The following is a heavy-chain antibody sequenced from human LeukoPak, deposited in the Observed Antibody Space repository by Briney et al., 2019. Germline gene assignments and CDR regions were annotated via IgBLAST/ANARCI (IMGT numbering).Heavy chain of an antibody. CDR3: ASYCSSTTCYNVDY. J-gene: IGHJ4*02. CDR2: ISSSSSAI. D-gene: IGHD2-2*02. CDR1: GFTFSSYS. Sequence: PGGSLRLSCAASGFTFSSYSMNWVPQAPGKGLEWVSYISSSSSAIFYADSVKGRFTISRDNAKNSLYLQMNSLRAEDTAVYYCASYCSSTTCYNVDYWGQGALVTVSS. V-gene: IGHV3-48*01.